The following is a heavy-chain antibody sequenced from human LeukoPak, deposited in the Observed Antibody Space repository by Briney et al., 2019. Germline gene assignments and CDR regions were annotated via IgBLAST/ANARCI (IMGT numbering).Heavy chain of an antibody. CDR2: IYYSGNT. D-gene: IGHD3-22*01. CDR3: ARGYYDSSGYSTPFDY. Sequence: SETLSLTCTVSGGSISSYYWSWIRQPPGRGLEWIGYIYYSGNTNYNPSLKSRVTISVDTSKNQFSLKLSSVTAADTAVYYCARGYYDSSGYSTPFDYWGQGTLGTVSS. J-gene: IGHJ4*02. CDR1: GGSISSYY. V-gene: IGHV4-59*01.